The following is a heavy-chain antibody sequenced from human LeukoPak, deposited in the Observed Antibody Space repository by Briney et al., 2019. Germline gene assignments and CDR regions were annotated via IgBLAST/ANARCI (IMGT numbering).Heavy chain of an antibody. V-gene: IGHV1-69*10. CDR3: ARESSSGYYYVSVYYFDY. Sequence: ASVKVSFKASGGTFIIYAISWVRQAPGQGLEWMGRIIPIFGIANYAQKFQGRVTITADKSTSTAYMELSSLRSEDTAVYYCARESSSGYYYVSVYYFDYWGQGTLVTVSS. J-gene: IGHJ4*02. CDR1: GGTFIIYA. CDR2: IIPIFGIA. D-gene: IGHD3-22*01.